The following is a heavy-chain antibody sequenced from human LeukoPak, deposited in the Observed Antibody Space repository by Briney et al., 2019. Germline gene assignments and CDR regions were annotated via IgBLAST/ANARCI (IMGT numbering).Heavy chain of an antibody. CDR1: GFTFDDYA. CDR2: ISWNSGSI. V-gene: IGHV3-9*03. Sequence: PGRSLRLACAVSGFTFDDYAMHWVRQAPGKGLGWVSGISWNSGSIVYADSVKGRFTISRDNYKNSLYLQINSLRAEDMALYYCAKSTGPYSNSFDYWGQGTLVTVSS. D-gene: IGHD6-13*01. CDR3: AKSTGPYSNSFDY. J-gene: IGHJ4*02.